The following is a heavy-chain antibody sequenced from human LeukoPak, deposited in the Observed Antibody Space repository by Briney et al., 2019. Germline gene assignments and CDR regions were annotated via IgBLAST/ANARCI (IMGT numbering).Heavy chain of an antibody. Sequence: GEALKISWKGSGYSFTSYWIDWVPQMPGKGLEWIGIIYPGDSDTRYSPSFQGQVTISADKSISTAYLQWSSLKASDTAMYYCARLYYYDSSGSYIGYWGQGTLVTVSS. D-gene: IGHD3-22*01. CDR3: ARLYYYDSSGSYIGY. CDR1: GYSFTSYW. J-gene: IGHJ4*02. CDR2: IYPGDSDT. V-gene: IGHV5-51*01.